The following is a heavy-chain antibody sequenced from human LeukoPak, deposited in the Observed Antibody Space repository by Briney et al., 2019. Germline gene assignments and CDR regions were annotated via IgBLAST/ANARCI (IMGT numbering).Heavy chain of an antibody. J-gene: IGHJ3*02. CDR2: IKQDGSDN. Sequence: GGSLRLSCAASGFTCSSYWMTWVRQAPGKGLEWVANIKQDGSDNYYVDSVRGRFIISRDNAKNSLYLQMNSLRAEDTGVYFCAREGALTVTKDAFDIWGQGTMVTVSS. D-gene: IGHD4-17*01. CDR1: GFTCSSYW. CDR3: AREGALTVTKDAFDI. V-gene: IGHV3-7*01.